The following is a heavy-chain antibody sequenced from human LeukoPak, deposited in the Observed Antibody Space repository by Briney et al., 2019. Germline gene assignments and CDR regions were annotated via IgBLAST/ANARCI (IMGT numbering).Heavy chain of an antibody. V-gene: IGHV1-18*01. D-gene: IGHD1-26*01. CDR2: ISAYNGNT. Sequence: GASVKVSCKASGYTFTSYGISWVRQAPGQGLEWMGWISAYNGNTNYAQKFQGRVTMTRDTSTSTVYMELSSLRSEDTAVYYCAESSGSYLPNDYWGQGTLVTVSS. J-gene: IGHJ4*02. CDR3: AESSGSYLPNDY. CDR1: GYTFTSYG.